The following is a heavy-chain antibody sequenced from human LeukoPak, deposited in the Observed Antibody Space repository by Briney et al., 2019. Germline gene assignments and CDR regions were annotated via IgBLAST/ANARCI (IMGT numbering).Heavy chain of an antibody. V-gene: IGHV3-21*01. CDR1: GFTFSSYS. D-gene: IGHD4-23*01. CDR2: ISSSSSYI. J-gene: IGHJ4*02. CDR3: ARRLLGYGGKSDY. Sequence: GGSLRLSCAASGFTFSSYSMNWVRQAPGKGLEWASSISSSSSYIYYADSVKGRFTISRDNAKNSLYLQMNSLRAEDTAVYYCARRLLGYGGKSDYWGQGTLVTVSS.